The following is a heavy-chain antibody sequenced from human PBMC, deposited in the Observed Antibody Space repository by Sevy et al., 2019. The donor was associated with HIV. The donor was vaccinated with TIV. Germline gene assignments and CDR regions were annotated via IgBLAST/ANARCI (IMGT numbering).Heavy chain of an antibody. V-gene: IGHV1-24*01. CDR2: FDPEDGET. CDR3: ATPKYVGYDYESLDI. J-gene: IGHJ3*02. D-gene: IGHD5-12*01. Sequence: ASVKVSCKVSGYTLTKLSMHWVRQAPGKGLEGMGGFDPEDGETIYAKKFQASVTMTEDTSTDTAYMELSSLRSEDTAVYYCATPKYVGYDYESLDIWGQGTMVTVSS. CDR1: GYTLTKLS.